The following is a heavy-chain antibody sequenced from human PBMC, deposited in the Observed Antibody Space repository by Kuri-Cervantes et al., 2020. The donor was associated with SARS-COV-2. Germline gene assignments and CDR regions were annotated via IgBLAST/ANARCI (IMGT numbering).Heavy chain of an antibody. J-gene: IGHJ6*02. D-gene: IGHD3-22*01. CDR2: INPSGGST. V-gene: IGHV1-46*01. Sequence: ALVKVSCKASGHTFTSYYMHWVRQAPGQGLEWMGIINPSGGSTSYAQKFQGRVTMTRDTSTSTVYMELSSLRSEDTAVYYCAREAGYYDVLLTPSYYYYYYGMDVWGQGTTVTVSS. CDR3: AREAGYYDVLLTPSYYYYYYGMDV. CDR1: GHTFTSYY.